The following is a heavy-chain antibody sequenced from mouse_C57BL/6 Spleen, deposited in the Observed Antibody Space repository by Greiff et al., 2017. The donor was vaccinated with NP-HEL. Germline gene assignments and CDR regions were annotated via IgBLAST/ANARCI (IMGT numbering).Heavy chain of an antibody. CDR3: ARSGHSAWFAY. CDR1: GYTFTDYY. D-gene: IGHD3-1*01. V-gene: IGHV1-26*01. Sequence: VQLQQSGPELVKPGASVKISCKASGYTFTDYYMNWVKQSHGKSLEWIGDINPNNGGTSYNQKFKGKATLTVDKSSSTAYMELRSLTSEDSAVYYCARSGHSAWFAYWGQGTLVTVSA. CDR2: INPNNGGT. J-gene: IGHJ3*01.